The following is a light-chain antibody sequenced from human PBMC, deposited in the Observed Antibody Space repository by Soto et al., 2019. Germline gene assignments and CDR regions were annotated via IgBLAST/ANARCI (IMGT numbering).Light chain of an antibody. CDR2: RDT. Sequence: SYELTQPLSVSVALGQTAKITCGVNNIGSKNVHWYQQKPGQAPVLVIYRDTNRPSGIPDRFSGSNSGNTATLTISRAQAGDEAAYYCQLWDSNTANFGGGTKVTV. CDR1: NIGSKN. J-gene: IGLJ2*01. V-gene: IGLV3-9*01. CDR3: QLWDSNTAN.